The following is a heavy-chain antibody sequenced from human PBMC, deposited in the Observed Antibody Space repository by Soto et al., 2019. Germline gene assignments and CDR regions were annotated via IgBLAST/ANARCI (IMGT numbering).Heavy chain of an antibody. J-gene: IGHJ6*02. Sequence: QVQLVESGGGVVQPGRSLRLSCAASGFTFSSYGMHWVRQAPGKGLEWVAVISYDGSNKYYADSVKGRFTISRDNSKNTLYLQMNSLRAEDTAGYYCAKNLAAAGFDYYYYYGMDVWGQGTTVTVSS. CDR3: AKNLAAAGFDYYYYYGMDV. V-gene: IGHV3-30*18. CDR1: GFTFSSYG. D-gene: IGHD6-13*01. CDR2: ISYDGSNK.